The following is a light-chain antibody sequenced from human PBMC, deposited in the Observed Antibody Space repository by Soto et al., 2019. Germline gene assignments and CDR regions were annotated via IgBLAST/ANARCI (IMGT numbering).Light chain of an antibody. CDR3: QQYYSYPQRT. CDR1: QGISSY. Sequence: IQMTQSPSSLSASVGDRVTITCRASQGISSYLAWYQQKPGKAPKLLIYAASTLQSGVPSRFSGSGSGTDFTLTISCLQSEDFATYYCQQYYSYPQRTFGQGTKVDIK. J-gene: IGKJ1*01. V-gene: IGKV1-8*01. CDR2: AAS.